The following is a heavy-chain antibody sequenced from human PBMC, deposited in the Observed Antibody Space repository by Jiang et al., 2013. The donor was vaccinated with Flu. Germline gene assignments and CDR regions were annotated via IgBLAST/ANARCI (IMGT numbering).Heavy chain of an antibody. CDR3: TKGVLARGSGYYPGEDS. V-gene: IGHV3-30*04. CDR2: ISYDGSEI. Sequence: VQLLESGGGVVQPGRSLRVSCAASGFSFGRYVMHWVRQAPGKGLEWVALISYDGSEIHYADSVKGRFTISRDNSKNTLYLQMNSLRVEDTAIYYCTKGVLARGSGYYPGEDSWGQGTLVTVSS. CDR1: GFSFGRYV. J-gene: IGHJ4*02. D-gene: IGHD3-22*01.